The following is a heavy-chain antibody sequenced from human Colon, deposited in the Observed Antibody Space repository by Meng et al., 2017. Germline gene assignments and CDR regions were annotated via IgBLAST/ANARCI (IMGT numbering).Heavy chain of an antibody. V-gene: IGHV4-34*01. D-gene: IGHD6-6*01. CDR2: INHSGSI. J-gene: IGHJ5*02. CDR3: ARGDIAARLQS. CDR1: GGSFSGYY. Sequence: SETLSLTCAVYGGSFSGYYWSWFRQPPGKGLEWFGEINHSGSINYNPSLKSRVTISVDTTKNQFSLMLTSVTAADTAIYCCARGDIAARLQSWGQGTLVTVSS.